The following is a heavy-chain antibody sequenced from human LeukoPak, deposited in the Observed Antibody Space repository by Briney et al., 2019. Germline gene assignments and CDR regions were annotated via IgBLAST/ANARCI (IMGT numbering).Heavy chain of an antibody. CDR2: IWYDGSNK. V-gene: IGHV3-33*01. CDR3: ARDRQQWLVPNNYFDY. D-gene: IGHD6-19*01. Sequence: PGGSLRLSCAASGFTFSSYGMHWVRQAPGKGLEWVAVIWYDGSNKYYADSVKGRFTISRDNSKNALYLQMNSLRAEDTAVYYCARDRQQWLVPNNYFDYWGQGTLVTVSS. J-gene: IGHJ4*02. CDR1: GFTFSSYG.